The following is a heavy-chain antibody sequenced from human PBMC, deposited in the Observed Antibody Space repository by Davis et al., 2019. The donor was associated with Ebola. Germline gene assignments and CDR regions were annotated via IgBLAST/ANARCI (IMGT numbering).Heavy chain of an antibody. CDR1: GFTFSTYG. Sequence: GESLKISCAASGFTFSTYGMHWVRQAPGKGLEWVAVTSYDGSIKYYADSVKGRFTISRDNSKNMLYLQMNSLKAEDTAVYYCAKGDRVDPWGQGTLVIVSS. V-gene: IGHV3-30*18. D-gene: IGHD3-16*02. CDR2: TSYDGSIK. CDR3: AKGDRVDP. J-gene: IGHJ5*02.